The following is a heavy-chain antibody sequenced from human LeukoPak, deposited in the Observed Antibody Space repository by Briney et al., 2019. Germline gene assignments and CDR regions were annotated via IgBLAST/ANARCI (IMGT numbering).Heavy chain of an antibody. CDR2: IYYSGST. J-gene: IGHJ3*02. Sequence: SETLSLTCTVSGGSISSSSYYWGWIRQPPGKGLEWIGSIYYSGSTYYNPSLKSRVTISVDTSKNQFSLKLSSVTAADTAVYYCAKDFYYDSRGYNIGIWGQGTMVTVS. V-gene: IGHV4-39*01. CDR3: AKDFYYDSRGYNIGI. D-gene: IGHD3-22*01. CDR1: GGSISSSSYY.